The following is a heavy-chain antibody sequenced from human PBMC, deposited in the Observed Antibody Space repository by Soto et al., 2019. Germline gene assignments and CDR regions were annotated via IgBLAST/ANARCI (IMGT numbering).Heavy chain of an antibody. Sequence: PGGSLRLSWAAAGFTSSSYAMSWVHRAPGKGLEWVSAIRGSGGTTYYADSVKGRFTISRDNPKTTLSLQMNSLRAEDTAVYYCAQARAAPPCCSDPWGQRPLVTVSS. CDR2: IRGSGGTT. J-gene: IGHJ5*02. V-gene: IGHV3-23*01. CDR1: GFTSSSYA. CDR3: AQARAAPPCCSDP. D-gene: IGHD2-15*01.